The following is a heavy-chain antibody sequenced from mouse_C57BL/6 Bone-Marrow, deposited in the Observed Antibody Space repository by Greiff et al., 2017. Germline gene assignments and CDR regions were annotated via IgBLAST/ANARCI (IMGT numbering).Heavy chain of an antibody. D-gene: IGHD2-4*01. V-gene: IGHV1-26*01. CDR3: ARDDYGPNYYAMDY. CDR1: GYTFTDYY. J-gene: IGHJ4*01. Sequence: VQLKQSGPELVKPGASVKISCKASGYTFTDYYMNWVKQSHGKSLEWIGDINPNNGGTSYNQKFKGKATLTVDKSSSTAYMELRSVTSEDSAVDYCARDDYGPNYYAMDYWGQGTSVTVSS. CDR2: INPNNGGT.